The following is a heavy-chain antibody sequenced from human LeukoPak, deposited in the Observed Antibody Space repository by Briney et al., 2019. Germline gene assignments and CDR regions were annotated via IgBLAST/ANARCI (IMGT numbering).Heavy chain of an antibody. D-gene: IGHD5-18*01. Sequence: PSETLSLTCAIYSESFSGYFWSWIRQPPGKGLEWIGEINYSGSTNYNPSLKSRVTISVDTSKNQFSLKLSSVTAADTAVYYCARRIGYSYAFDYWGQGTLVTVSS. J-gene: IGHJ4*02. CDR2: INYSGST. CDR1: SESFSGYF. CDR3: ARRIGYSYAFDY. V-gene: IGHV4-34*01.